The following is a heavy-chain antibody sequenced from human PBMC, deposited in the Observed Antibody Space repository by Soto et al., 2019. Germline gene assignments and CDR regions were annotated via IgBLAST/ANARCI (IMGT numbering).Heavy chain of an antibody. Sequence: GASVTVSCTASGGTFSIYAISWVRQAPGQGLEWMGGIIPIFGTANYAQKFQGRVTITADESPRTAYMELSSLRSEDTAVYYCARVPNLEWYYFDYWGQGTLATVYS. CDR3: ARVPNLEWYYFDY. CDR2: IIPIFGTA. V-gene: IGHV1-69*13. D-gene: IGHD3-3*01. J-gene: IGHJ4*02. CDR1: GGTFSIYA.